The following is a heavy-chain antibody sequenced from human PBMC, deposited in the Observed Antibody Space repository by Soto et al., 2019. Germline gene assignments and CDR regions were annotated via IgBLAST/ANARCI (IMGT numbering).Heavy chain of an antibody. V-gene: IGHV3-20*01. Sequence: PGGSLSLSCAASGFTFSSYSMNWVRQAPGKGLEWVSGINWNGGSTGYADSVKGRFTISRDNAKNSLYLQMNSLRAEDTALYHCARGGYYDFWSGYYYMDVWGKGTTVTVSS. CDR1: GFTFSSYS. CDR3: ARGGYYDFWSGYYYMDV. J-gene: IGHJ6*03. D-gene: IGHD3-3*01. CDR2: INWNGGST.